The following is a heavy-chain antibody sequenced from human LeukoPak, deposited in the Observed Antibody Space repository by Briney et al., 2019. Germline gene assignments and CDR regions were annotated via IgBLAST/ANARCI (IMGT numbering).Heavy chain of an antibody. D-gene: IGHD1-1*01. CDR3: AIAQNWKAGWFDP. CDR2: VNPEDGET. CDR1: GYTLTELS. J-gene: IGHJ5*02. V-gene: IGHV1-24*01. Sequence: ASVKVSCKVSGYTLTELSIHWVRQAPGKGLEWMGGVNPEDGETIYAQKFQGRVTMTEDTPIDTTYMEVSGLRSEDTAVYFCAIAQNWKAGWFDPWGQGTLVTVSS.